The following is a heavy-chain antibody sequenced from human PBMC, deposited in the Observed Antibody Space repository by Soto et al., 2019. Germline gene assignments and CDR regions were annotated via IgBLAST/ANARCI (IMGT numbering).Heavy chain of an antibody. V-gene: IGHV2-5*02. CDR2: IYWDDGK. J-gene: IGHJ4*02. CDR3: AHRRPYSNSPEYFFDY. D-gene: IGHD6-6*01. CDR1: GFSRSTSGVD. Sequence: QITLKESGPTLVKPTQTLTLTCTFSGFSRSTSGVDVGWIRQPPGKALEWLALIYWDDGKRYSPSLKSRLTITKDTSKNQVVLTMTNMDPLDTATYYCAHRRPYSNSPEYFFDYWGQGTLVTVSS.